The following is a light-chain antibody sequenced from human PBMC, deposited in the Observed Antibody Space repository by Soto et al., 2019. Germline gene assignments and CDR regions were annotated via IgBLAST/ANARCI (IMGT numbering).Light chain of an antibody. CDR1: QSVSGIY. V-gene: IGKV3-20*01. CDR3: QQYGTSPQIT. Sequence: ELVLTQSPGTLSLSPGERATLSCRASQSVSGIYLAWYQQKPGQAPRLLIYDASTRATGIPDRFGGSGSGTDFTLTISRLEPEDFAVYYCQQYGTSPQITFGQGTRLEIK. CDR2: DAS. J-gene: IGKJ5*01.